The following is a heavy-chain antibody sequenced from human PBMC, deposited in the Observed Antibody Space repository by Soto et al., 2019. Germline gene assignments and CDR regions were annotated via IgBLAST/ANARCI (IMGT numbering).Heavy chain of an antibody. Sequence: GGSLRLSCAASGFTFGGSAVHWVRQASGKGLEWVGHIRSKTNGYATAYAESVKGRFTISRDDSMNTAYLQMNSLKTEDTAVYFCTRQTDAVQWLVVPTDYNFDYWGQGTLVTVSS. CDR1: GFTFGGSA. J-gene: IGHJ4*02. CDR2: IRSKTNGYAT. V-gene: IGHV3-73*01. D-gene: IGHD6-19*01. CDR3: TRQTDAVQWLVVPTDYNFDY.